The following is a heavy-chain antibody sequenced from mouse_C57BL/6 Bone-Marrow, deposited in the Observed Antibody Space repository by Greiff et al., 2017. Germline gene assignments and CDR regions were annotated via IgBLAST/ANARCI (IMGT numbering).Heavy chain of an antibody. V-gene: IGHV1-66*01. CDR2: IYPGSGKT. J-gene: IGHJ2*01. CDR3: ARYRGDVHY. Sequence: QVQLQQSGPELVQPGASVKISCKASGYSFTSYYIHWVKQRPGQGLEWIGWIYPGSGKTKYNEKFKGKATLTADTSSSTAYMQLSSLTSEDAAVYYCARYRGDVHYWGQGTTLTGSS. CDR1: GYSFTSYY. D-gene: IGHD3-1*01.